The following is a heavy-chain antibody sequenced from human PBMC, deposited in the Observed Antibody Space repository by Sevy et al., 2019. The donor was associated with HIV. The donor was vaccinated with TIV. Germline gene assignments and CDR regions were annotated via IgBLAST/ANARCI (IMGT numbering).Heavy chain of an antibody. CDR3: AKVLSVTFSYWYGLDV. D-gene: IGHD4-4*01. CDR2: ISNNGDRT. V-gene: IGHV3-23*01. CDR1: GFTFSNYA. J-gene: IGHJ6*02. Sequence: GGSLRLSCAASGFTFSNYAMNWVRQAPGKGLESISSISNNGDRTYYIDSVRGRFTTSRDNSKNMLYLQMHGLRAEDAATYYCAKVLSVTFSYWYGLDVWGQGTTVTVSS.